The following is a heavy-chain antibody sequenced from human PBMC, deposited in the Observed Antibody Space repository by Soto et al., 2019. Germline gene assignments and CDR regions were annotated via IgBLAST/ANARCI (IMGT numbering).Heavy chain of an antibody. V-gene: IGHV3-23*01. D-gene: IGHD4-17*01. CDR2: IGSGGDGI. Sequence: EVQLLESGGGLVQPGGSLRLSCAASGFTFSNFAMKWVRQAPGKGLEWVSVIGSGGDGIHYADSVKGGFTISRDDSKNTVILQMNSLRADDTAVYYCATYGQHLMDTWGQGTLVTVSS. CDR3: ATYGQHLMDT. J-gene: IGHJ5*02. CDR1: GFTFSNFA.